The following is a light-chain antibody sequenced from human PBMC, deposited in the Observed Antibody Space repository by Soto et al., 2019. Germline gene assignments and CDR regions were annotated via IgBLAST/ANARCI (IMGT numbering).Light chain of an antibody. J-gene: IGLJ2*01. CDR2: DVS. Sequence: QSALTQPRSVSGSPGQAVTISCTGTSSNVGAWKYVSWYQQHPDKAPKLLIYDVSERLSGVPDRFSASKSGNTASLTISGLQTEVEADYFCCAFAGTFVVFGEGTKVTVL. V-gene: IGLV2-11*01. CDR3: CAFAGTFVV. CDR1: SSNVGAWKY.